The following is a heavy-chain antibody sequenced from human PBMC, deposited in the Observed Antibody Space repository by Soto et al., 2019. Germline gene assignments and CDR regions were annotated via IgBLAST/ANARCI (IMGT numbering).Heavy chain of an antibody. Sequence: PEETLSLTCTVSGGSISSSSYYWGWIRHPPGKGLEWIGSIYYSGSTYYNPSLKSRVTISVDTSKNQFSLKLSSVTAADTAVYYCARQGTYYDFWSGYYPHDAFDIWGQGTMVTVSS. J-gene: IGHJ3*02. CDR3: ARQGTYYDFWSGYYPHDAFDI. CDR1: GGSISSSSYY. V-gene: IGHV4-39*01. D-gene: IGHD3-3*01. CDR2: IYYSGST.